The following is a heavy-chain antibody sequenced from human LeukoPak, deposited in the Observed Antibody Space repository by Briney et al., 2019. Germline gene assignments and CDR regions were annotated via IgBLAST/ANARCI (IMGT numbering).Heavy chain of an antibody. CDR2: INTNTGSP. J-gene: IGHJ4*02. D-gene: IGHD1-1*01. V-gene: IGHV7-4-1*02. Sequence: GASVKVSCKASGGTFSRFTISWVRQAPGQGLEWMGWINTNTGSPTYAQGFTGRFVFSLDTSVSTAYLQISSLKAEDTAVYYCARGTPSPTRTPTDYWGQGTLVTVSS. CDR3: ARGTPSPTRTPTDY. CDR1: GGTFSRFT.